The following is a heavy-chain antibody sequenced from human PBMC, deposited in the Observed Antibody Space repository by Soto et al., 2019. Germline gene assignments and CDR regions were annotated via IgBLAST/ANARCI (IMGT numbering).Heavy chain of an antibody. Sequence: QVQLVQSGAEVKKPASSVKVSCKASGVTFNNYPITWVRQAPGEGLEWMGGSIPIFGTANYAQNFQGRVTISVDESTSTAYMELSSLRSEDTAVYYCARGRGYSGDDHYYYFDMDVWGQGTTVTVSS. V-gene: IGHV1-69*01. J-gene: IGHJ6*02. CDR2: SIPIFGTA. CDR3: ARGRGYSGDDHYYYFDMDV. CDR1: GVTFNNYP. D-gene: IGHD5-12*01.